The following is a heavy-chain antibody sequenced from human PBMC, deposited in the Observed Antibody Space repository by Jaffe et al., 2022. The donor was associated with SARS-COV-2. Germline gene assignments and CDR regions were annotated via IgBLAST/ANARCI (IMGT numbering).Heavy chain of an antibody. J-gene: IGHJ5*02. CDR1: GFTFSSYA. Sequence: EVQLLESGGDLVQPGGSLRLSCAASGFTFSSYAMSWVRQAPGKGLQWVSGISGSGGGTHYADSVKGRFTISRDDSKNTLFLQMNSLSAEDTAVYYCAKGSYSSLSRNWFDPWGQGTLVTVSS. CDR2: ISGSGGGT. D-gene: IGHD3-22*01. V-gene: IGHV3-23*01. CDR3: AKGSYSSLSRNWFDP.